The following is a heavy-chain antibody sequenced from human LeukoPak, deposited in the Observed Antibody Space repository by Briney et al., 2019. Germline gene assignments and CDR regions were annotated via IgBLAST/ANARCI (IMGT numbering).Heavy chain of an antibody. V-gene: IGHV1-69*13. D-gene: IGHD1-1*01. CDR1: GYTFTCYY. CDR3: ARQPMPRSTFDY. Sequence: SVKVSCNASGYTFTCYYMHWVRQAPGQGLEWMGGIIPIFGTANYAQKFQCRVTITADDSTSTAYMELSSLRSEDTAVYYCARQPMPRSTFDYWGQGTLVTVSS. J-gene: IGHJ4*02. CDR2: IIPIFGTA.